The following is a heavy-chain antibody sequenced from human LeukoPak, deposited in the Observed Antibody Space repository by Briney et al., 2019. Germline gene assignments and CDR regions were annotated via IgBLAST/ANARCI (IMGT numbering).Heavy chain of an antibody. CDR2: IIPIFGTA. D-gene: IGHD6-19*01. J-gene: IGHJ4*02. V-gene: IGHV1-69*05. CDR1: GGTFSSYA. CDR3: ARDREAVAGTYYFDY. Sequence: SVKVSCKASGGTFSSYAISWVRQAPGQGLEWMGGIIPIFGTANYAQKFQSRVTITTDESTSTAYMELSSLRSEDTAVYYCARDREAVAGTYYFDYWGQGTLVTVSS.